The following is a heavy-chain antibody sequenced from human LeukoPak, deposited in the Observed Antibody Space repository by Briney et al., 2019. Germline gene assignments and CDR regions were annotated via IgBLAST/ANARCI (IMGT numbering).Heavy chain of an antibody. D-gene: IGHD2-15*01. Sequence: SETLSLTCTVSGGSVSSGSYYWSWIRQPPGKGLEWIGYIYYSGSTNYNPSLRSRVTISVDTSKNQFSLKLSSVTAADTAVYYCARDSGELGFDPWGQGTLVTVSS. J-gene: IGHJ5*02. CDR1: GGSVSSGSYY. CDR2: IYYSGST. V-gene: IGHV4-61*01. CDR3: ARDSGELGFDP.